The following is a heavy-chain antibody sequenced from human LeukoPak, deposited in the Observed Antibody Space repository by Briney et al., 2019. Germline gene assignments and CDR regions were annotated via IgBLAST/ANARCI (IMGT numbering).Heavy chain of an antibody. J-gene: IGHJ4*02. Sequence: GGSLRLSCAASGFTFSTYSMNWVRQAPGKGPEWVSSISSSSTYFFYADSVRGRFTVSRDNAKNSLYLQMNNLRAEDTAVYYCSGYSYGYGIDYWGQGTLVTVSS. V-gene: IGHV3-21*01. D-gene: IGHD5-18*01. CDR2: ISSSSTYF. CDR3: SGYSYGYGIDY. CDR1: GFTFSTYS.